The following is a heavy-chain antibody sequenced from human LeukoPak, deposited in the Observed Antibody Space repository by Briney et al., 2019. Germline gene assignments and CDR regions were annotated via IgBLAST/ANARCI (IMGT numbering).Heavy chain of an antibody. J-gene: IGHJ4*02. CDR2: LNSDGSST. CDR3: ARASNRNSINFDY. Sequence: GGSLRLSCAASGFTFSSYWMHWVRQAPGKGLVRVSRLNSDGSSTSYADSAKGRFTISRDNAETTLHLQMNNLSAEDTAVYYCARASNRNSINFDYWGQGALVTVSS. V-gene: IGHV3-74*01. CDR1: GFTFSSYW. D-gene: IGHD1-7*01.